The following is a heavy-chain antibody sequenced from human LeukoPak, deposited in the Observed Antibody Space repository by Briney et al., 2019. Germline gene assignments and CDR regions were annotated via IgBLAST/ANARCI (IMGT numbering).Heavy chain of an antibody. CDR2: ISGDGDII. Sequence: GGSLRLSCAASGFIFNNYGMSWVRQAPGKGLEWVSSISGDGDIIVYADSVKGRFTTSRDNSENTLYLQMNSLRVEDTAIYYCAKDVRRCNGACTWGQGTLVTVSS. D-gene: IGHD2-8*01. J-gene: IGHJ5*02. V-gene: IGHV3-23*01. CDR3: AKDVRRCNGACT. CDR1: GFIFNNYG.